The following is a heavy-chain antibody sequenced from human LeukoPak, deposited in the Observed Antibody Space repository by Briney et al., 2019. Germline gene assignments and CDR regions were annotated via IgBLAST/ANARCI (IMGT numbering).Heavy chain of an antibody. CDR2: ISGSGGST. CDR3: AKGRLGYCSSTSCVEDAFDI. CDR1: GFIFSSYS. D-gene: IGHD2-2*01. V-gene: IGHV3-23*01. J-gene: IGHJ3*02. Sequence: GGSLRLSCAASGFIFSSYSMSWVRQAPGEGLEWVSSISGSGGSTYYADSVKGRFTISRDNSKNTLFLQMNSLRAEDTAVYYCAKGRLGYCSSTSCVEDAFDIWGQGTLVTVSS.